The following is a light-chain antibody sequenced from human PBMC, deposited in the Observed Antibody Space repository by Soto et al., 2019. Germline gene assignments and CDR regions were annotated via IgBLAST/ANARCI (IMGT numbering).Light chain of an antibody. Sequence: QSVLTQPASVSGSPGQSITISCTGTSSDVGTYDYVSWYQQYPGKAPERIIFEVSYRASGVSNRFSGSKSGNTASLTISGLQAEDEAHYYCSSYTGSSTLVVFGGGTKVTVL. CDR3: SSYTGSSTLVV. J-gene: IGLJ2*01. V-gene: IGLV2-14*01. CDR2: EVS. CDR1: SSDVGTYDY.